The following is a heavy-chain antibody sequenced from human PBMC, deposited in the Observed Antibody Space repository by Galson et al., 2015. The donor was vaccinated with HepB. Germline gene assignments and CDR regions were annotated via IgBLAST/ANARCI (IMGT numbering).Heavy chain of an antibody. Sequence: SVKVSCKASGYTFTRFGISWVRQAPGQGLEWMGWISAYNGNANYAQKLQGRVTMTTDTSTSTAYMELRSLRFDDTAVYYCARGGMATLGGPTFDYWGQGTLVTVSS. V-gene: IGHV1-18*01. J-gene: IGHJ4*02. D-gene: IGHD5-24*01. CDR1: GYTFTRFG. CDR2: ISAYNGNA. CDR3: ARGGMATLGGPTFDY.